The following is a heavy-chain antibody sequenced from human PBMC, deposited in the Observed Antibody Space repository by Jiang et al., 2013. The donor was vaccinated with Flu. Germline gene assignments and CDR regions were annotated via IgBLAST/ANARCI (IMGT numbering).Heavy chain of an antibody. V-gene: IGHV1-2*04. CDR2: INPNSGGT. CDR3: ARSPGAAVAGYYYYGMDV. Sequence: SGAEVKKPGASVRVSCKASGYTFTGYYMHWVRQAPGQGLEWMGWINPNSGGTNYAQKFQGWVTMTRDTSISTAYMELSRLRSDDTAVYYCARSPGAAVAGYYYYGMDVVGPRA. J-gene: IGHJ6*02. D-gene: IGHD6-19*01. CDR1: GYTFTGYY.